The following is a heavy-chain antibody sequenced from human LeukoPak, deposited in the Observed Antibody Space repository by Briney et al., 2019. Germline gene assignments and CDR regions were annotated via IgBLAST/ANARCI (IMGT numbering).Heavy chain of an antibody. CDR1: GFTFSSYS. D-gene: IGHD3-10*01. V-gene: IGHV3-23*01. CDR3: AKVPAGYFQH. J-gene: IGHJ1*01. CDR2: ISGSGGST. Sequence: PGGSLRLSCAASGFTFSSYSMNWVRQAPGKGLEWVSAISGSGGSTYYADSVKGRFTISRDNSKNTLYLQMNSLRAEDTAVYYCAKVPAGYFQHWGQGTLVTVSS.